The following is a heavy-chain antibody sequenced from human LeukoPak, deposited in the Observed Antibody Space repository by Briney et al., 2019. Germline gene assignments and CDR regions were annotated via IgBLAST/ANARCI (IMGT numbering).Heavy chain of an antibody. J-gene: IGHJ6*03. D-gene: IGHD2-8*01. Sequence: GASVKVSCKASGYTFTSYYMHWVRQAPGQGLEWMGIINPSGGSTSYAQKFQGRVTMTRDMSTSTVYMELSSLRSDDTAVYYCAREGIVLMVYFYYYYMDVWGKGTTVTVSS. CDR2: INPSGGST. CDR3: AREGIVLMVYFYYYYMDV. V-gene: IGHV1-46*01. CDR1: GYTFTSYY.